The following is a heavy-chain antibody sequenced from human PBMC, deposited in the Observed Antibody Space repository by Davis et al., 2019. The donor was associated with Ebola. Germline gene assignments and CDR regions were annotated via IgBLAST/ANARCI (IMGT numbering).Heavy chain of an antibody. CDR1: GYSFTTYW. J-gene: IGHJ5*02. CDR2: IDPGDSDT. CDR3: ARHVGVVVVAATQWSFDP. V-gene: IGHV5-51*01. D-gene: IGHD2-15*01. Sequence: GESLKISCKGSGYSFTTYWIGWVRQMPGKGLEWMGLIDPGDSDTRYSPPFQGQVTISADKSISTAYLQWSSLKASDTAMYYCARHVGVVVVAATQWSFDPWGQGTLVTVSS.